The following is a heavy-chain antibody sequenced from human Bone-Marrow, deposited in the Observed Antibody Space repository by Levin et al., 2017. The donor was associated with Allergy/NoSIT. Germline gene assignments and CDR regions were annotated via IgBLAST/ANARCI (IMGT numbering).Heavy chain of an antibody. J-gene: IGHJ6*02. CDR1: GGSVSSGDYY. Sequence: SETLSLTCTISGGSVSSGDYYWSWVRQPPGKGLEWIGYIYSDGNTYYKPSPNSRVSISLDTAKNKFSLQLSSVTAADTAVYYCARDVRVIAGNDYYYYYGLDVWGRGTMVTVSS. V-gene: IGHV4-30-4*02. CDR2: IYSDGNT. CDR3: ARDVRVIAGNDYYYYYGLDV. D-gene: IGHD2-15*01.